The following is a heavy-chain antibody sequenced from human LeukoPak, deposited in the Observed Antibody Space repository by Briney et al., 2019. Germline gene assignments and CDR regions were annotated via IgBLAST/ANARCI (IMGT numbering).Heavy chain of an antibody. D-gene: IGHD6-13*01. CDR2: SYHSGST. CDR1: GFSLSTSGV. CDR3: ARAGPGIAEGVDY. J-gene: IGHJ4*02. V-gene: IGHV4-38-2*02. Sequence: SGPTLVNPTQTLTLTCTFSGFSLSTSGVGVGWIRQPPGKGLEWVGISYHSGSTYYNPSLKSRVTILVDTSKNHFSLKLNSVTAADTAVYYCARAGPGIAEGVDYWGQGTLVTVSS.